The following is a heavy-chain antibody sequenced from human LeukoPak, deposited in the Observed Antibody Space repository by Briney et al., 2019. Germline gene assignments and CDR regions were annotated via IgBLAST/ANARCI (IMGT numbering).Heavy chain of an antibody. Sequence: GGSLRLSCAASGFTFSSYWMSWVRQAPGKGLEWVANIKQVGSEKYYVDSVKGRFTISRDNAKNSLYLQMNSLRAEDTAVYYCARASVEWETWIAFDIWGQGTMVTVSS. J-gene: IGHJ3*02. V-gene: IGHV3-7*01. D-gene: IGHD1-26*01. CDR3: ARASVEWETWIAFDI. CDR2: IKQVGSEK. CDR1: GFTFSSYW.